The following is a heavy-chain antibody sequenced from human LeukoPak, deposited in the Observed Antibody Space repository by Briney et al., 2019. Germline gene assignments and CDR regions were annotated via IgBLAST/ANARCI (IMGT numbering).Heavy chain of an antibody. J-gene: IGHJ4*02. V-gene: IGHV3-23*01. Sequence: PGGSLRLSCAASGFTFSSYSMDWVRQAPGKGLEWVSATSGSGGSTYYADSVKGRFTISRDNSKNTLYLQMNSLRAEDTAVYYCAKEGLMVRGVIPLDYWGQGTLVTVSS. CDR2: TSGSGGST. D-gene: IGHD3-10*01. CDR1: GFTFSSYS. CDR3: AKEGLMVRGVIPLDY.